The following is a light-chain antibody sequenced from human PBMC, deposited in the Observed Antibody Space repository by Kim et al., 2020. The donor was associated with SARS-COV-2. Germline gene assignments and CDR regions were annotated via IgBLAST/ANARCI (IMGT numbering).Light chain of an antibody. V-gene: IGLV3-27*01. CDR2: KDS. CDR1: VLAKKY. J-gene: IGLJ2*01. Sequence: VSPGQTATITCSGDVLAKKYARWFQQKPGQAPMLVIYKDSARPSGIPDRFSGSSSGTTVTLTISGAQVEDEADYYCYSAAGNNLGVFGGGTQLTVL. CDR3: YSAAGNNLGV.